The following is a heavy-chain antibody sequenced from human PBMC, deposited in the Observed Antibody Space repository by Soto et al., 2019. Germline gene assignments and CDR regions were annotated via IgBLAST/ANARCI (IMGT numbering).Heavy chain of an antibody. V-gene: IGHV1-18*04. CDR1: GYTFTSYG. Sequence: QVQLVQSGAEVKKPGASVKVSCKASGYTFTSYGISWVRQAPGQGLEWMGWISTYNGNTNYAQKIQGRVTMNTDTATSTAYMELRSLRSDDTAVYYCARDGQATRVRGVRGGSYNYYGMDVWCQGTTVTVSS. CDR2: ISTYNGNT. J-gene: IGHJ6*02. D-gene: IGHD3-10*01. CDR3: ARDGQATRVRGVRGGSYNYYGMDV.